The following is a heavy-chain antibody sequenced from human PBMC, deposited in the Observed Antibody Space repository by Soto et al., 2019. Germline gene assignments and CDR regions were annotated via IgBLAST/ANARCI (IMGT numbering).Heavy chain of an antibody. CDR1: GYTFTAYF. V-gene: IGHV1-2*04. D-gene: IGHD3-16*01. Sequence: QVQLVQSGAEVKKPGASVKVSCKASGYTFTAYFMHWVRQAPGQGLEWMGWINPKSGGTNYEQKFQGWGTMTRDTSINTAYMELSRLRSDDTAVYYCATSMRMGILLGFDFWGQGTLVTVSS. J-gene: IGHJ4*02. CDR2: INPKSGGT. CDR3: ATSMRMGILLGFDF.